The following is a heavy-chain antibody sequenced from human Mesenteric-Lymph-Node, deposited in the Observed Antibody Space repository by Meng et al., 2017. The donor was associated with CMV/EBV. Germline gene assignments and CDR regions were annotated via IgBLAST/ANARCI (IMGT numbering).Heavy chain of an antibody. CDR2: IYWDDDQ. J-gene: IGHJ4*02. V-gene: IGHV2-5*02. CDR1: SLSARGVG. CDR3: AHITYYYGSGSSSNPFDY. D-gene: IGHD3-10*01. Sequence: SLSARGVGLGRLRQPPGTALELIALIYWDDDQRYNPSLRSRLTITKDTSKKQVVLTMTNMDPVDTGTYSCAHITYYYGSGSSSNPFDYWGQGTLVTVSS.